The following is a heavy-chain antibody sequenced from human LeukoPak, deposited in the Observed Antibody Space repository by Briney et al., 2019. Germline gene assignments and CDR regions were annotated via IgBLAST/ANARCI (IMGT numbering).Heavy chain of an antibody. CDR2: IIPILGTA. Sequence: ASVKVSCKASGGTFSSYAISWVRQAPGQGLEWMGGIIPILGTANYAQKFQGRVTIAADESTSTAYMELSSLRSEDTAVYYCARGRTRGAFDIWGQGTMVTVSS. D-gene: IGHD3-10*01. V-gene: IGHV1-69*01. J-gene: IGHJ3*02. CDR3: ARGRTRGAFDI. CDR1: GGTFSSYA.